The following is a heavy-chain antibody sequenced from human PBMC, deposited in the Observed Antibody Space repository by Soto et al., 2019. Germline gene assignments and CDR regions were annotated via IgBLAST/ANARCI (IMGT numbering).Heavy chain of an antibody. CDR3: ARGGHVVVVTAAFDY. Sequence: ASVKVSCKASGNTFTNYYIHWVRQAPGQGLEWMGTINPSGGHTTYAQKFLGRVTMTRDTSTSTLYMELTSLRSEDTAVYYCARGGHVVVVTAAFDYWGQGRMVTVSS. CDR2: INPSGGHT. CDR1: GNTFTNYY. J-gene: IGHJ4*02. D-gene: IGHD2-21*02. V-gene: IGHV1-46*01.